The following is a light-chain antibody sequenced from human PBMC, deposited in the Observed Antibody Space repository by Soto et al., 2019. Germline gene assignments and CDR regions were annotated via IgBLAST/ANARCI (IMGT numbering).Light chain of an antibody. CDR2: RVN. V-gene: IGLV7-43*01. Sequence: QAVVTQEPSVTVSPGETVTLTCDPSTGEVTSGYLSNWFQQKPGQAPRPLINRVNNKRSWTPARFSGSLLGGKPALTLSDVQPEDEADYYCLLHFGTFWVFGGGTKLTVL. CDR1: TGEVTSGYL. J-gene: IGLJ3*02. CDR3: LLHFGTFWV.